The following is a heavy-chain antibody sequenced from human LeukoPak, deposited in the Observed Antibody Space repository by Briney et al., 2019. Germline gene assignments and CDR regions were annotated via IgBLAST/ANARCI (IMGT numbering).Heavy chain of an antibody. CDR2: INPNSGGT. CDR1: GYTFTGYY. Sequence: ASVKVSCKASGYTFTGYYMHWVRQAPGQGLEWMGWINPNSGGTNYAQKFQGRVTMTRDTSISTAYMELSRLKSDDTAVYYCARDGIAAAGISGAYYMDVWGKGTTVTISS. D-gene: IGHD6-13*01. V-gene: IGHV1-2*02. CDR3: ARDGIAAAGISGAYYMDV. J-gene: IGHJ6*03.